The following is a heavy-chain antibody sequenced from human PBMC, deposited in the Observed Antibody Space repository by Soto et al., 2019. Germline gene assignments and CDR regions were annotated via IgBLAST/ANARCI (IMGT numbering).Heavy chain of an antibody. J-gene: IGHJ4*02. D-gene: IGHD6-13*01. CDR1: GFTFSSYA. CDR2: ISGSDGST. V-gene: IGHV3-23*01. CDR3: ARRSSSWYVDY. Sequence: EVQLLESGGGLVQPGGSLRLSCAASGFTFSSYAMNWVRQAPGKGLEWVSVISGSDGSTYYADSVKGRFTISRDNSKNTLNLQMNSLRAEDTAGYYCARRSSSWYVDYWGQGTLVTVSS.